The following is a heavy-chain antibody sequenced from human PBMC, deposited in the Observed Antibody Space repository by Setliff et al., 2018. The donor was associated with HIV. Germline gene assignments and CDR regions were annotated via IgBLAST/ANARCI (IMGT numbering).Heavy chain of an antibody. Sequence: GESLKISCKVLDYTFTTYWIGWVRQMPGEGLEWMGIIYPDDSNIRYNPSFQNQVTISADKSITTAYLQINNLKASDTATYYCARRNGRSMNAFQIWGPGTVVTVS. D-gene: IGHD6-13*01. V-gene: IGHV5-51*01. CDR3: ARRNGRSMNAFQI. CDR1: DYTFTTYW. J-gene: IGHJ3*01. CDR2: IYPDDSNI.